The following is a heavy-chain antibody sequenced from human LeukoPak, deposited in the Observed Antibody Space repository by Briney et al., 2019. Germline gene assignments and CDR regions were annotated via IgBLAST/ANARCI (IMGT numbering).Heavy chain of an antibody. CDR2: ISDSGTST. J-gene: IGHJ3*02. V-gene: IGHV3-23*01. D-gene: IGHD2-2*01. CDR3: AKDRRCSSTTCFDAFDI. Sequence: PGGSLRLSCAASGFTFNIYVMSWVRQAPGKGLEWVSGISDSGTSTYYADSVKGHFTISRDNSKNTLYLEMNSLRAEDTAVYYCAKDRRCSSTTCFDAFDIWGQGTMVTVSS. CDR1: GFTFNIYV.